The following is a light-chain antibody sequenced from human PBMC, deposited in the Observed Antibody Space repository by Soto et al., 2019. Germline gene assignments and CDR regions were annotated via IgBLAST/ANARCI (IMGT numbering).Light chain of an antibody. CDR3: QQYYNTPPT. J-gene: IGKJ4*01. CDR2: WAS. V-gene: IGKV4-1*01. CDR1: QSIFYSSNNKNF. Sequence: DIVMTQSPDSLAVSLGERATINCKSSQSIFYSSNNKNFLAWYQQKPGQPPKLLIYWASTRESGVPDRFSGSEAGTDFTLTISSLQAEDVAVDYCQQYYNTPPTFGGGTKVEIK.